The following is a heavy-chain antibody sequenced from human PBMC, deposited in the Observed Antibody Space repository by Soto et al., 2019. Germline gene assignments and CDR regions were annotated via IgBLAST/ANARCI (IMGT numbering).Heavy chain of an antibody. J-gene: IGHJ4*02. CDR2: IIFDGTKK. V-gene: IGHV3-30-3*01. CDR1: GFSFIDSA. D-gene: IGHD3-10*01. CDR3: ARGIYQEPYGSGSYKDY. Sequence: GGSLRLSCVGSGFSFIDSAFHWVRQAPGKGLDWVAHIIFDGTKKYYADSVKGRFTISRDNAKNSLYLQMNSLRAEDTAVYYCARGIYQEPYGSGSYKDYWGQGTQVTVSS.